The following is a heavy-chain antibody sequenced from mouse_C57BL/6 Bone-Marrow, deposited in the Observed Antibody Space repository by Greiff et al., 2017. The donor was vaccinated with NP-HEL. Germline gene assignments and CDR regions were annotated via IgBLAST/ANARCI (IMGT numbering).Heavy chain of an antibody. Sequence: VQLKQSGAELVKPGASVQLSCTASGFNIKDYYMHWVKQRTEQGLEWIGRIDPEDGETKYAPKFQGKATITADTSSNTAYLQLSSLTSEDTAVYYCASYYYGSSHWYFDVWGTGTTVTVSS. CDR1: GFNIKDYY. D-gene: IGHD1-1*01. CDR3: ASYYYGSSHWYFDV. J-gene: IGHJ1*03. CDR2: IDPEDGET. V-gene: IGHV14-2*01.